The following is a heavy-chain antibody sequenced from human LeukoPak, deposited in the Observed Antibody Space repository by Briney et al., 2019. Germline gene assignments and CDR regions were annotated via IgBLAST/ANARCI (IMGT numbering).Heavy chain of an antibody. CDR2: INPNSGDT. Sequence: ASVKVSCKASGYTFTVYYMYWVRQAPGQGLEWMGRINPNSGDTDYAQNFWGRVTMTRDTSISTAYMELTNLRSDNTAVYYCARGYCSGGTCYLVENWFDPWGQGTLVTVSS. D-gene: IGHD2-15*01. J-gene: IGHJ5*02. V-gene: IGHV1-2*06. CDR1: GYTFTVYY. CDR3: ARGYCSGGTCYLVENWFDP.